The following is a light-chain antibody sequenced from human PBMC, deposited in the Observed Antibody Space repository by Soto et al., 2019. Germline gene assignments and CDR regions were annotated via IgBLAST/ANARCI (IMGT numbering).Light chain of an antibody. V-gene: IGKV3-20*01. CDR2: AAS. CDR3: QQYVSSVT. J-gene: IGKJ1*01. Sequence: EIVLTQSPGSLSLSPGERATLSCRASQSVDSSFFAWYQQKPGQAPRLLIYAASNRATGIPVRFSGCGSGTDFTLTITGLEPEDVEVYYCQQYVSSVTFGQGTKVEIK. CDR1: QSVDSSF.